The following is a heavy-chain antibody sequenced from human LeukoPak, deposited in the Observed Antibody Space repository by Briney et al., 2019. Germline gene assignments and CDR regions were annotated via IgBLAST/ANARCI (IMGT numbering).Heavy chain of an antibody. CDR3: ARITITIFGVGYYGMDV. D-gene: IGHD3-3*01. J-gene: IGHJ6*02. V-gene: IGHV5-51*01. CDR2: IYPGDSDT. Sequence: GESLKISCKGSGYSFTSYWIGWVRQMPGKGLEWMGIIYPGDSDTRYSPSFQGQVTISADKSISTAYLQWSSLKASDTAMYYCARITITIFGVGYYGMDVWGQGTTVTVSS. CDR1: GYSFTSYW.